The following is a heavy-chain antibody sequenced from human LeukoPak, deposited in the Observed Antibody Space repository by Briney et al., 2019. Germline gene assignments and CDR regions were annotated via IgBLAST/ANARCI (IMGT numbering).Heavy chain of an antibody. V-gene: IGHV3-30*02. CDR2: IRYDGSNK. D-gene: IGHD1-26*01. CDR1: GFIFSSYG. Sequence: GGSLRLSCAACGFIFSSYGMHWVRQAPGKGLEWVAFIRYDGSNKYYADSVKGRFTISRDNSKNTLYLQMNSLRAEDTAVYYCAKDEVGATVWDVKNHIDYWGQGTLVTVSS. J-gene: IGHJ4*02. CDR3: AKDEVGATVWDVKNHIDY.